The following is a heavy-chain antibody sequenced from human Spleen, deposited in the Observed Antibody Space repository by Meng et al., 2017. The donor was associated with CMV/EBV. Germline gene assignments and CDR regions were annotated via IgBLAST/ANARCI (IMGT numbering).Heavy chain of an antibody. CDR3: ASQILHSRSSQFPYYYAMDV. Sequence: ASVKVSCKTSGYTFTCLDVHWVRQATGQGLEWMGWMHPSRGNTDYAQKFQGRVTLTRNTTTSTTYMELRSLRSEDKAMYYCASQILHSRSSQFPYYYAMDVWGQRTTVTVSS. J-gene: IGHJ6*02. CDR2: MHPSRGNT. D-gene: IGHD6-6*01. V-gene: IGHV1-8*02. CDR1: GYTFTCLD.